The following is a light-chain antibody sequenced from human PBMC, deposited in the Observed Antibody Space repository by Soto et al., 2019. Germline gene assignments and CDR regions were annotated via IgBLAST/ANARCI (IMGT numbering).Light chain of an antibody. J-gene: IGKJ2*01. CDR1: QSINNN. CDR2: GAS. Sequence: AMTQSPATLSVSPGERATLSCRASQSINNNLAWYQQKPGQAPSLLIYGASSRATGVPARFSGSGSGTEFTLTISSLQSDEFAVYYCQSYKTWPPYTFGQGTKLEIK. V-gene: IGKV3-15*01. CDR3: QSYKTWPPYT.